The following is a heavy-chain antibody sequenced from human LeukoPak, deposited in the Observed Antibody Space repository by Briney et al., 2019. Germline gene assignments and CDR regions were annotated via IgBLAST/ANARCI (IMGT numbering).Heavy chain of an antibody. CDR3: ARHRGYCSSTSCLNWFDP. V-gene: IGHV4-39*01. CDR2: IYYSGST. D-gene: IGHD2-2*01. J-gene: IGHJ5*02. Sequence: SETLSLTCTVSGGSISSSSYYWGWIRQPPGRGLEWIGSIYYSGSTYYNPSLKSRVTTSVDTSKNQFSLKLSSVTAADTAVYYCARHRGYCSSTSCLNWFDPWGQGTLVTVSS. CDR1: GGSISSSSYY.